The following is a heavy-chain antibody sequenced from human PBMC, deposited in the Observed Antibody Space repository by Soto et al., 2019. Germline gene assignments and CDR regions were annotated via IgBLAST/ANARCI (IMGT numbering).Heavy chain of an antibody. J-gene: IGHJ6*03. CDR1: GYTFSSHG. V-gene: IGHV1-18*01. CDR2: ITDYKGNT. D-gene: IGHD6-19*01. CDR3: ARVGSGWYAGYYYMDI. Sequence: ASVKVSCKASGYTFSSHGIGWVRQAPGQGLEWMGWITDYKGNTNSAQKFQDRVTMTTDTSTSTAYMELRSLRFEDTAVYYCARVGSGWYAGYYYMDIWGKGTTVTVS.